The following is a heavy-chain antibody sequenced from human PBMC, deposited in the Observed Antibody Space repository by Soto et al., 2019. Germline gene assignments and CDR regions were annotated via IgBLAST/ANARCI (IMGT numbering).Heavy chain of an antibody. CDR1: GYTFSSYA. V-gene: IGHV1-3*01. D-gene: IGHD7-27*01. CDR2: INAGYGNT. J-gene: IGHJ4*02. CDR3: ARDTGDGTFDF. Sequence: ASVKVSCKASGYTFSSYAMHWVRQAPGQRLEWMGWINAGYGNTKSSQKFQDRVTISRDTSASTAYMELTSLRTEDTAVYYCARDTGDGTFDFWGQGTLVTVSS.